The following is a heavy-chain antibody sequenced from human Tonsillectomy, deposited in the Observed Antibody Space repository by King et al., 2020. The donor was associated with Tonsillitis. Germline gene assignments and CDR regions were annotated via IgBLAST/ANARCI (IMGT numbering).Heavy chain of an antibody. Sequence: VQLQESGPGLVKPSETLSLTCTVSGGSISSYYWSWIRQPPGKGLEWIGYIYYSGSTHYNPSLKSRVTISVDTSKIQFSLKLSSVTAADTAVYYCARVYYDSSGYPDADYFDYWGQGTLVTVSS. CDR1: GGSISSYY. J-gene: IGHJ4*02. D-gene: IGHD3-22*01. V-gene: IGHV4-59*01. CDR3: ARVYYDSSGYPDADYFDY. CDR2: IYYSGST.